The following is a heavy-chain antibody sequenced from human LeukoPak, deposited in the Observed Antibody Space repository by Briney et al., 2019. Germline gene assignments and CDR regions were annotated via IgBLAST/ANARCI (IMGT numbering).Heavy chain of an antibody. CDR3: ARLDQLIHGYWYFDV. V-gene: IGHV4-34*01. CDR1: GGSFSGYY. CDR2: ITRYGIT. J-gene: IGHJ2*01. Sequence: SETLSLTCAVYGGSFSGYYWSWLRQPPEKGLEWIGEITRYGITQYNPSLKSRVTMSLDTSNNQFSLTLSSVTAAVTAVYYCARLDQLIHGYWYFDVWGRGTLVAVSS. D-gene: IGHD2-2*01.